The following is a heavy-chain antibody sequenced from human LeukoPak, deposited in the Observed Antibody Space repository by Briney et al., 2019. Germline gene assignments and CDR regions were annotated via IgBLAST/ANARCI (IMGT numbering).Heavy chain of an antibody. V-gene: IGHV1-58*02. CDR3: AADLLAVAGREY. J-gene: IGHJ4*02. CDR2: IVVGSGNT. D-gene: IGHD6-19*01. Sequence: SVKVSCKASGFTFTSSAMQWARQARGQRLEWIGWIVVGSGNTNYAQKFQERVTITRDMSTSTAYMELSSLRSEDTAVYYCAADLLAVAGREYWGQGTLVTVSS. CDR1: GFTFTSSA.